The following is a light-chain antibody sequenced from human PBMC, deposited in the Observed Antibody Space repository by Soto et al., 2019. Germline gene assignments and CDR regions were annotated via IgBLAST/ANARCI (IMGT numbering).Light chain of an antibody. CDR1: SSDVGNYKY. Sequence: SVLTQPASVSGSPGQSITISCTGTSSDVGNYKYVSWYQQHPGKAPKLMIYEVSNRPSGVSNRFSGSKSGNTASLTISGLQAEDETDYYFFSYTSSGTYVFGTGTKV. J-gene: IGLJ1*01. CDR3: FSYTSSGTYV. CDR2: EVS. V-gene: IGLV2-14*01.